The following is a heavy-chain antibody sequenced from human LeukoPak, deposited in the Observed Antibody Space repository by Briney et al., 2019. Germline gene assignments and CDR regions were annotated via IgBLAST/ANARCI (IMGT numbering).Heavy chain of an antibody. V-gene: IGHV4-61*02. CDR3: ARDRPGGSSLDY. J-gene: IGHJ4*02. CDR1: GGSISSGSYY. Sequence: SETLSLTCTVSGGSISSGSYYWSWIQQPAGKGLEWIGRIYTSGSTNYNPSLKSRVTISVDTSKNQFSLKLSSVTAADTAVYYCARDRPGGSSLDYWGQGTLVTVSS. D-gene: IGHD6-13*01. CDR2: IYTSGST.